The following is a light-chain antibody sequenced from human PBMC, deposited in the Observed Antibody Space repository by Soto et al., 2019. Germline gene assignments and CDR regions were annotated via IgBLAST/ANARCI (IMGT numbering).Light chain of an antibody. J-gene: IGKJ2*01. CDR3: QQYNSYSYT. CDR2: DAS. CDR1: QSINIW. Sequence: DIQMTQSPSTLSASVGDRVTITCRASQSINIWLAWYQQKPGKAPKFLIYDASTLESGVPSRFSGSGSGTEFTLTISSLQPDDFATYYCQQYNSYSYTVGQGTKVDSK. V-gene: IGKV1-5*01.